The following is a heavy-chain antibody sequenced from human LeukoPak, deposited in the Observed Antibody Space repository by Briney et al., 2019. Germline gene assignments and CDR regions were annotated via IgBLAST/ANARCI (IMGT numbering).Heavy chain of an antibody. V-gene: IGHV4-59*08. J-gene: IGHJ4*02. CDR2: IYYSGST. Sequence: SETLSLTCTVSGGSISSYYWSWIRQPPGKGLEWIGYIYYSGSTNFNPSLKSRVTISVDTSKNQFSLKLSSVTAADTAVYYCARILFGPTVATPGYFDYWGQGTLVTVSS. CDR1: GGSISSYY. D-gene: IGHD4-23*01. CDR3: ARILFGPTVATPGYFDY.